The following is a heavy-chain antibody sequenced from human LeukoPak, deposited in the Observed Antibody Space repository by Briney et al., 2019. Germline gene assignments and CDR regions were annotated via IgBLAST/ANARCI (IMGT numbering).Heavy chain of an antibody. CDR3: ARERNSADYYYYYMHV. D-gene: IGHD1-14*01. Sequence: ASVKVSCKASGYTFTSYDINWVRQATGQGLEWMGWMNPNSGNTGYAQKFQGRVTITRNTPISTAYMELSSLRSEDTAVYYCARERNSADYYYYYMHVWGKGTTVTVSS. CDR1: GYTFTSYD. V-gene: IGHV1-8*03. J-gene: IGHJ6*03. CDR2: MNPNSGNT.